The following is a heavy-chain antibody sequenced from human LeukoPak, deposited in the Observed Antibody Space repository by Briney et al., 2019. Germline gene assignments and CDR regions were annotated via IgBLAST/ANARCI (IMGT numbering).Heavy chain of an antibody. CDR1: GFSLSTSGVA. D-gene: IGHD1-1*01. V-gene: IGHV2-5*02. J-gene: IGHJ4*02. Sequence: SGPTLVNPTQTLTLTCTFSGFSLSTSGVAVGWIRQPPGKALEWLALIFWDDDKKYSPSLRSRVTITKDTSNNQVVLTMTNMDPVDTATYHCARRQAGRTSFDYWGQGTLVIVSS. CDR2: IFWDDDK. CDR3: ARRQAGRTSFDY.